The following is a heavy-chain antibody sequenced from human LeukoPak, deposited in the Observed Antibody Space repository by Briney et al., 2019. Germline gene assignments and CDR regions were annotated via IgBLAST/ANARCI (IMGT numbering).Heavy chain of an antibody. J-gene: IGHJ5*02. Sequence: GGSLRLSCAASGFTFRSYGMHWVREAPGKGLERVAFIRFDVSNKNYADSVKGRFTISRDNSKNTLFLQMNSLRAEDTAVYYCAKDYSKTTYYGSGTYYRPNWFDPWGQGTLVTVSS. V-gene: IGHV3-30*02. CDR2: IRFDVSNK. CDR1: GFTFRSYG. CDR3: AKDYSKTTYYGSGTYYRPNWFDP. D-gene: IGHD3-10*01.